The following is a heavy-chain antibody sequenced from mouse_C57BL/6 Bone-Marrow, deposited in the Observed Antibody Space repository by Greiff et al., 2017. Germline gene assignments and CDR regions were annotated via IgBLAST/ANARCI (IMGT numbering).Heavy chain of an antibody. CDR1: GFTFSSYA. Sequence: EVQLVESGGGLVKPGGSLKLSCAASGFTFSSYAMSWVRQTPEKRLKWVATISDGGSYTYYPDNVKGRLTIARDNAKNNLYLQMSHLQSEDTAMYYGARDRGLPYWYFDGWGTGTTVTVSS. CDR3: ARDRGLPYWYFDG. CDR2: ISDGGSYT. V-gene: IGHV5-4*01. J-gene: IGHJ1*03. D-gene: IGHD3-3*01.